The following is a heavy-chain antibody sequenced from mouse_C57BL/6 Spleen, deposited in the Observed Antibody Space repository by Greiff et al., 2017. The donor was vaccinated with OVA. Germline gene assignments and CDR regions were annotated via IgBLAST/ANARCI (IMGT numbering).Heavy chain of an antibody. CDR3: ARSGRGSSPYWYFDV. V-gene: IGHV3-8*01. D-gene: IGHD1-1*01. CDR2: ISYSGST. J-gene: IGHJ1*03. Sequence: EVMLVESGPGLAKPSQTLSLTCSVTGYSITSDYWNWIRKFPGNKLEYMGYISYSGSTYYNPSLKSRISITRDTSKNQYYLQLNSVTTEDTATYYCARSGRGSSPYWYFDVWGTGTTVTVSS. CDR1: GYSITSDY.